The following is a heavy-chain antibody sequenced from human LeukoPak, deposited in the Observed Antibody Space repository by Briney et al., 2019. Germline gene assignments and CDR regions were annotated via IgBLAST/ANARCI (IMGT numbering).Heavy chain of an antibody. CDR2: IYSGGST. D-gene: IGHD3-22*01. Sequence: GGSLRLSCAASGFTVSSNYMSWVRQAPGKGLEWVSVIYSGGSTYYADSVKGRFTISRDNSKNTLYLQMNSLRAEDTAVYYCARSLDYYDSSGYYVNYWGQGTLVTVSS. CDR1: GFTVSSNY. V-gene: IGHV3-66*02. J-gene: IGHJ4*02. CDR3: ARSLDYYDSSGYYVNY.